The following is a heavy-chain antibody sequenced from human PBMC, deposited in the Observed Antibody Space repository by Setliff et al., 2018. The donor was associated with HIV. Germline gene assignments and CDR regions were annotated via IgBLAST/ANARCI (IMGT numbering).Heavy chain of an antibody. CDR1: GGSISSGGYY. CDR2: IYYSGST. D-gene: IGHD3-22*01. V-gene: IGHV4-31*03. J-gene: IGHJ2*01. CDR3: TRASSPYYYDSSGYQKFDL. Sequence: TLSLTCTVSGGSISSGGYYWSWIRQHPGKGLEWIAYIYYSGSTYYNPSLKSRVTISVDTSKNQFSLKLTSVTAADTAVYYCTRASSPYYYDSSGYQKFDLWGRGTLVTVSS.